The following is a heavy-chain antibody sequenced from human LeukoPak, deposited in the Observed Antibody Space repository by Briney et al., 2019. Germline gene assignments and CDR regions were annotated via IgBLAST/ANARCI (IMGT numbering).Heavy chain of an antibody. J-gene: IGHJ4*02. D-gene: IGHD1-26*01. V-gene: IGHV3-21*01. Sequence: GGSLRLFCAASGFTFSRYSMNCVRQAPGRGLGWISSISSSSSYIYYADSVKGQFTISRDNAKHSLYLQMNSLRAEDTAVYYCARDREWELPFDYWGQGTLVTVSS. CDR2: ISSSSSYI. CDR3: ARDREWELPFDY. CDR1: GFTFSRYS.